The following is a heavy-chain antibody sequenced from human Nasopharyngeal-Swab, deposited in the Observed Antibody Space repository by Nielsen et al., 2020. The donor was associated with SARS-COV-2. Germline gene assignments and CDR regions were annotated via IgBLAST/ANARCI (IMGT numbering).Heavy chain of an antibody. CDR1: GGTFRSYA. D-gene: IGHD3-10*01. CDR2: IIPIFGTA. V-gene: IGHV1-69*13. Sequence: SSVKVSCKASGGTFRSYAISWVRQAPGQGLEWMGGIIPIFGTANYAQKFQGRGTITADESTSTAYMELSSLRSEDTAVYYCVRKHQLLWAEYYFDYWGQGTLVTVSS. J-gene: IGHJ4*02. CDR3: VRKHQLLWAEYYFDY.